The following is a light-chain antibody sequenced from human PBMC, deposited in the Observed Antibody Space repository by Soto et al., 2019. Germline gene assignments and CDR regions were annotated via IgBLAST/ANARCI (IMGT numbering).Light chain of an antibody. Sequence: QSVLTQPPSVSGAPGQRVTISCTGTSSNIGSGSDVHWYQHLPGAAPKLLIYEISNRPSGVPDRFSGSKSGTSASLAITGLQPEDEADYYCQSYDTSLSAWVFGGGTSSPS. V-gene: IGLV1-40*01. CDR2: EIS. J-gene: IGLJ3*02. CDR3: QSYDTSLSAWV. CDR1: SSNIGSGSD.